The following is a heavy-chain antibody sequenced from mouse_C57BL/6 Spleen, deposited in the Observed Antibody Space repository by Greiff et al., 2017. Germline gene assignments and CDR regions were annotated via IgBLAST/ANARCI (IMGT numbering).Heavy chain of an antibody. D-gene: IGHD3-2*02. Sequence: QVQLQQPGTELVKPGASVKLSCKASGYTFTSYWMHWVKQRPGQGLEWIGNINPSNGGTNYNEKFKSKATLTVDKSSSTAYMQLSSLTSEDSAVXYCVRFRHGYYGMDYWGQGTSVTVSS. CDR2: INPSNGGT. J-gene: IGHJ4*01. CDR1: GYTFTSYW. CDR3: VRFRHGYYGMDY. V-gene: IGHV1-53*01.